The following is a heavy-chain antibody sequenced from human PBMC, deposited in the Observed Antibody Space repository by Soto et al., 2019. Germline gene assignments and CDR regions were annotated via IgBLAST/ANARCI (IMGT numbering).Heavy chain of an antibody. CDR1: GNRFSDYW. Sequence: GESLTITCTCSGNRFSDYWIHWVRQVPGKGLEWMGRIDVSDSYTNYSPSFQGHVTISADKSISTVYLQWNSLKAADTAVYFCAKRRVGDAFDVWGQGTKVTVSS. V-gene: IGHV5-10-1*01. J-gene: IGHJ3*01. CDR2: IDVSDSYT. D-gene: IGHD1-26*01. CDR3: AKRRVGDAFDV.